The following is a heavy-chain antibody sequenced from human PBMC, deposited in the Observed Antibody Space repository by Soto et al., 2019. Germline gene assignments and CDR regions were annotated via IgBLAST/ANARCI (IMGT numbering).Heavy chain of an antibody. J-gene: IGHJ5*02. CDR1: GFTFADYS. D-gene: IGHD3-16*02. Sequence: VKLVQSGAEVKSPGTSVKLSCQTSGFTFADYSIHWVRQAPGQGLEYMGAVDPEGNISGSPLNAQGRLSMTRDASTSTVYMELNNLRSEDTAVYYCARLSRVTFIVAWGQGTLVTVSS. V-gene: IGHV1-46*01. CDR2: VDPEGNIS. CDR3: ARLSRVTFIVA.